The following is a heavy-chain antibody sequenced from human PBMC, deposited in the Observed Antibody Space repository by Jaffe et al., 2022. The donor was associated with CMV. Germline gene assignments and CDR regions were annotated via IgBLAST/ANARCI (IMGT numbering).Heavy chain of an antibody. J-gene: IGHJ3*02. CDR3: ARDKGDYYDSSGYWQIDAFDI. D-gene: IGHD3-22*01. CDR2: ISSSGSTI. V-gene: IGHV3-48*03. CDR1: GFTFSSYE. Sequence: EVQLVESGGGLVQPGGSLRLSCAASGFTFSSYEMNWVRQAPGKGLEWVSYISSSGSTIYYADSVKGRFTISRDNAKNSLYLQMNSLRAEDTAVYYCARDKGDYYDSSGYWQIDAFDIWGQGTMVTVSS.